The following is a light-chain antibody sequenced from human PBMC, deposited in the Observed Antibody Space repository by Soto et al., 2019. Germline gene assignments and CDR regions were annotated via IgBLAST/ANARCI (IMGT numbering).Light chain of an antibody. CDR3: CSYAGTYSPV. CDR2: EVR. V-gene: IGLV2-14*01. J-gene: IGLJ2*01. CDR1: SSDVGGYNY. Sequence: QSALTQPASVSGSPGQSITISCTGTSSDVGGYNYVSWYQQHPGKAPKLMIYEVRNRPSGVSNRFSGSKSGNTASLTISGLQAEDEADYYCCSYAGTYSPVLGGGTKLTVL.